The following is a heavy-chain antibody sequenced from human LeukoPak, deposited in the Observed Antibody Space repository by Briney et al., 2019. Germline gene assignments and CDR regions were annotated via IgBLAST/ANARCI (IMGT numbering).Heavy chain of an antibody. CDR3: ARVGTAWDFDY. V-gene: IGHV1-46*01. Sequence: ASVKVSCKASGYTFTSYYMHWVRQAPGQGLEWMGIINPSGGSTSYAQKFRGRVTMTRDTSTSTVYMELSGLRSEDTAVYYCARVGTAWDFDYWGQGTLVTVSS. D-gene: IGHD1-26*01. CDR1: GYTFTSYY. CDR2: INPSGGST. J-gene: IGHJ4*02.